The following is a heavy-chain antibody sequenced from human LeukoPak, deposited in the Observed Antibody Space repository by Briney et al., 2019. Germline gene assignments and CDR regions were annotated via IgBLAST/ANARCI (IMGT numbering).Heavy chain of an antibody. V-gene: IGHV1-2*02. CDR2: INPNSGGT. D-gene: IGHD3-10*01. CDR1: GYTFTGYF. CDR3: ARGTVRGVTMIRGVPDKFYYMDV. J-gene: IGHJ6*03. Sequence: GASVKVSCKASGYTFTGYFMHWVRQAPGQGLEWMGWINPNSGGTNSAQKFQGRVTTTRDTSLSTAYMELSRLRFDDTTVYYCARGTVRGVTMIRGVPDKFYYMDVWGKGTTVTVSS.